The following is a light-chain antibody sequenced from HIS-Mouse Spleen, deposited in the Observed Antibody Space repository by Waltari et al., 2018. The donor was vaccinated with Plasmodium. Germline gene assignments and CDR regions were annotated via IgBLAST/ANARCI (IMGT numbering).Light chain of an antibody. CDR3: QQYYSTPPYT. CDR1: QSVLYSSNNKNY. V-gene: IGKV4-1*01. J-gene: IGKJ2*01. CDR2: WAS. Sequence: DIVMTQFPDSLAVSLGERATINSTSSQSVLYSSNNKNYLAWYQQKPGQPPKLLIYWASTRESGVPDRFSGSGSGTDFTLTISSLQAEDVAVYYCQQYYSTPPYTFGQGTKLEIK.